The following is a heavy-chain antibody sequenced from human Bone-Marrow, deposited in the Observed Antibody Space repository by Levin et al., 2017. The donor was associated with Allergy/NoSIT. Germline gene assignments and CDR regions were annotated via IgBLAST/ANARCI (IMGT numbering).Heavy chain of an antibody. V-gene: IGHV1-18*01. CDR3: ARFCGGDCFSEFDF. CDR2: ISVYSGIT. CDR1: GYSFTTHG. D-gene: IGHD2-21*02. Sequence: ASVKVSCRASGYSFTTHGISWVRQAPGQGLEWMGWISVYSGITQSSQKFQDRVNMTKDTSTSTAYLELMNLDSDDTALYFCARFCGGDCFSEFDFWGQGTLVTVSS. J-gene: IGHJ4*02.